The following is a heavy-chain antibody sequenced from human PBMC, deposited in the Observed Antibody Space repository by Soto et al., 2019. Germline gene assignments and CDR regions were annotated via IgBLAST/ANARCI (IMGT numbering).Heavy chain of an antibody. D-gene: IGHD1-26*01. Sequence: SETLSLTCNVSGDSIGRFYWSWIRQPAEKGLEWIGRIYSTGGTAYNPALKGRITISLDRSNNHVSLEMNSVTAADTAVYLCARDLSGTGLDIWGRGTRVTVSS. CDR1: GDSIGRFY. CDR2: IYSTGGT. V-gene: IGHV4-4*07. J-gene: IGHJ6*02. CDR3: ARDLSGTGLDI.